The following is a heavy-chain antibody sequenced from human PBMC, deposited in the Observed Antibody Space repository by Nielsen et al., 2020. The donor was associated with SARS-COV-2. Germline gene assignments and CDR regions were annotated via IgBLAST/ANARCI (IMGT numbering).Heavy chain of an antibody. J-gene: IGHJ3*02. V-gene: IGHV3-23*01. CDR2: ISGSGGST. CDR3: AKDLTVTDAFDI. D-gene: IGHD4-17*01. CDR1: GFTFSSYA. Sequence: GESLKISCAASGFTFSSYAMSWVRQAPGKGLEWVSAISGSGGSTYYADSVKGRFTISRDNSKNTLYLQMNSLRAEDTAVYYCAKDLTVTDAFDIWGQGTMVTVSS.